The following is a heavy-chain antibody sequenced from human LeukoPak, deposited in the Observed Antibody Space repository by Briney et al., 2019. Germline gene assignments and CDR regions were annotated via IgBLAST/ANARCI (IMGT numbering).Heavy chain of an antibody. CDR3: ARGHHRAAAGTRRVGYYYYGMGV. J-gene: IGHJ6*02. CDR2: MNPNSGNT. CDR1: GYTFTSYD. V-gene: IGHV1-8*01. D-gene: IGHD6-13*01. Sequence: ASVKLSCNASGYTFTSYDINWVRQAPGQGHEWMGWMNPNSGNTGYAQKFHGRVTMTRNTSISTAYMELSSLRSEDTAVYYCARGHHRAAAGTRRVGYYYYGMGVWGQGTTVTVSS.